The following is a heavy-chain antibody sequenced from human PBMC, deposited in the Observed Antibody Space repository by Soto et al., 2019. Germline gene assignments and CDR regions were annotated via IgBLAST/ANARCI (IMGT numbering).Heavy chain of an antibody. CDR1: GFTFSSYA. CDR3: VKSRPVLRFLEWLSAFDI. CDR2: TSSNGGST. D-gene: IGHD3-3*01. J-gene: IGHJ3*02. V-gene: IGHV3-64D*08. Sequence: GSLRLSCSASGFTFSSYAMHWVRQAPGKGLEYVSATSSNGGSTYYADSVKGRFTISRDNSKNTLYLQMSSLRAEGTAVYYCVKSRPVLRFLEWLSAFDIWGQGTMVTVSS.